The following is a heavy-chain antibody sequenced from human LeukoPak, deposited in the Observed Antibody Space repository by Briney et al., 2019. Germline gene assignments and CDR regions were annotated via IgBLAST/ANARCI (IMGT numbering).Heavy chain of an antibody. D-gene: IGHD2-21*01. V-gene: IGHV4-39*01. Sequence: PSETLSLTCTVSGGSISSSSYYWGWIRQPPGKGLEWIGSIYYSGSTYYNPSLKSRVTISVDTSKNQFSLKLSSVTAADTAVYYCARGPPIPDYWGQGTLVTVSS. CDR2: IYYSGST. CDR3: ARGPPIPDY. J-gene: IGHJ4*02. CDR1: GGSISSSSYY.